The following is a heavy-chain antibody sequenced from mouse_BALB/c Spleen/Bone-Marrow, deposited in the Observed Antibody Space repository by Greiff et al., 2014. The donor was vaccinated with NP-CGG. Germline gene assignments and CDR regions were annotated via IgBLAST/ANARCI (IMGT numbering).Heavy chain of an antibody. D-gene: IGHD2-1*01. Sequence: LVKTGASVKISCKASGYSFTGYYTHWVKQSHGKSLEWIGYISCYNGATSYNQKFKGKATFTVDTSSSTAYMQFNSLTSEDSAVYYCVKGVYGNPFAYWGQGTLVTVSA. CDR1: GYSFTGYY. CDR3: VKGVYGNPFAY. CDR2: ISCYNGAT. J-gene: IGHJ3*01. V-gene: IGHV1S34*01.